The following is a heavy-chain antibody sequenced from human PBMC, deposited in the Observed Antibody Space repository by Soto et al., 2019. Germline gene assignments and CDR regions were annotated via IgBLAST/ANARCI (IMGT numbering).Heavy chain of an antibody. CDR2: MRSRRYV. CDR3: VLKAKLGTVTAYVGFYYGMDV. D-gene: IGHD4-4*01. J-gene: IGHJ6*01. Sequence: PRGPLRLSCAASGFHFNSYILNWVRQALRKPLEWMSAMRSRRYVFSTDSVRDRFTIARDNSKNSVYRQMNSLRAESTAVYYYVLKAKLGTVTAYVGFYYGMDVQRQGTTVTVSS. CDR1: GFHFNSYI. V-gene: IGHV3-21*04.